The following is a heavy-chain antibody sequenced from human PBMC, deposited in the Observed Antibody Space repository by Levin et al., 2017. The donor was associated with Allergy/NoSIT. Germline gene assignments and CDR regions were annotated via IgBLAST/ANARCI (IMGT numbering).Heavy chain of an antibody. J-gene: IGHJ4*02. CDR3: ARAGLAAPGDY. CDR1: GFTFSSYH. Sequence: SCAASGFTFSSYHMSWVRQAPGKGLERVSGISGGGGPTYYADSVKGRFTISRDNSKNTLYLQMTSLRAEDTAIYYCARAGLAAPGDYWGQGTLVTVSS. D-gene: IGHD6-13*01. V-gene: IGHV3-23*01. CDR2: ISGGGGPT.